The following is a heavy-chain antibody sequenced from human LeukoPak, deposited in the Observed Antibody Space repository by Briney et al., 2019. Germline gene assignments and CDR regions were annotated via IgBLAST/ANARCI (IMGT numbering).Heavy chain of an antibody. CDR3: ARSLFYYYDSSGYSHFDY. J-gene: IGHJ4*02. V-gene: IGHV7-4-1*02. CDR1: GYTFTSYA. D-gene: IGHD3-22*01. Sequence: GASVKVSCKASGYTFTSYAMNWVRQAPGQGLEWMGWTNTNTGNPTYAQGFTGRFVFSLDTSVSTAYLQISSLKAEDTAVYYCARSLFYYYDSSGYSHFDYWGQGTLVTVSS. CDR2: TNTNTGNP.